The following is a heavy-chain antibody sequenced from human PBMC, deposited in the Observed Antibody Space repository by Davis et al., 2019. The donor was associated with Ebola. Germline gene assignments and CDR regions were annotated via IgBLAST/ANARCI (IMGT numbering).Heavy chain of an antibody. J-gene: IGHJ4*02. CDR3: ARGLYDYVWGSYRIFDY. V-gene: IGHV3-48*02. CDR2: ISSSSSTI. Sequence: SCKTSGGTFTNYAVNWVRQAPGKGLEWVSYISSSSSTIYYADSVKGRFTISRDNAKNSLYLQMNSLRDEDTAVYYCARGLYDYVWGSYRIFDYWGQGTLVTVSS. CDR1: GGTFTNYA. D-gene: IGHD3-16*02.